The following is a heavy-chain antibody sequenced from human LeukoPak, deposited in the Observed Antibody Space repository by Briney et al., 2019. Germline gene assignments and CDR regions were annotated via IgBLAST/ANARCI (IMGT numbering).Heavy chain of an antibody. CDR1: GYTFTSYY. CDR3: ARDTRNYFDY. V-gene: IGHV1-2*06. Sequence: ASVKVSCKASGYTFTSYYTHWVRQAPGQGLEWMGRINPNSGGTNYAQKFQGRVTMTRDTSISTAYMELSRLRSDDTAVYYCARDTRNYFDYWGQGTLVTVSS. CDR2: INPNSGGT. J-gene: IGHJ4*02.